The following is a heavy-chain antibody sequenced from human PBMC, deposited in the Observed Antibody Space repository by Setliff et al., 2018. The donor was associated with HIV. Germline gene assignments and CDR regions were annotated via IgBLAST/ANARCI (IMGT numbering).Heavy chain of an antibody. CDR1: GGTFSSYA. CDR3: ARGMDYYDTSGYYQYYFDY. D-gene: IGHD3-22*01. CDR2: INPNSGGT. Sequence: ASVKVSCKASGGTFSSYAISWVRQAPGQGLEWMGWINPNSGGTTYAQKFQGRVTMTGDTSISTAYMELSRLRSDDTAVYYCARGMDYYDTSGYYQYYFDYWGQGTLVTVSS. J-gene: IGHJ4*02. V-gene: IGHV1-2*02.